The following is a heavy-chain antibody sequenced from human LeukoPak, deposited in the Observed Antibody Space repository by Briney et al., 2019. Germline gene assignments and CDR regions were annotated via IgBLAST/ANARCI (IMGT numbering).Heavy chain of an antibody. J-gene: IGHJ3*02. CDR2: INPSGTGT. CDR1: GYTITNNY. CDR3: ARDYYDSSGGRAFDI. V-gene: IGHV1-46*01. D-gene: IGHD3-22*01. Sequence: ASVKVSCKASGYTITNNYIHWVRQAPGQGLEWMGVINPSGTGTSYAQKFQGRITMSRDTSTSTVYMELSSLSAEDTALYHCARDYYDSSGGRAFDIWGQGTMVTVSS.